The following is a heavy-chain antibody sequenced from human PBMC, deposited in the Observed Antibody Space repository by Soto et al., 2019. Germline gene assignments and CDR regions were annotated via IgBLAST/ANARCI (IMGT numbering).Heavy chain of an antibody. CDR1: GGSISSYH. Sequence: SETLSLTCTVSGGSISSYHWSWIRQPPGKGLEWIGYIYYSGSTNYNPSLKSRVTISVDTSKNQFSLKLSSVTAADTAVYYCARTTVTKMDYYYYYMDVWGKGTTVTVSS. V-gene: IGHV4-59*08. CDR2: IYYSGST. J-gene: IGHJ6*03. CDR3: ARTTVTKMDYYYYYMDV. D-gene: IGHD4-4*01.